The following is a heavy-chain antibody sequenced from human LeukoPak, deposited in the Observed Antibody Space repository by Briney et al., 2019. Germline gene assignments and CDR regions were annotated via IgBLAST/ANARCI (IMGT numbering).Heavy chain of an antibody. Sequence: GGSLRLSCAASGFTLSRNEMNWVRQAPGKGLEWVSYISSSGSSIYYADSVKGRFTISRDNAKNSLYLQMNSLRAEDTAVYYCARRGTSRSSYYFDYWGQGTLVTVSS. CDR2: ISSSGSSI. V-gene: IGHV3-48*03. CDR3: ARRGTSRSSYYFDY. CDR1: GFTLSRNE. J-gene: IGHJ4*02.